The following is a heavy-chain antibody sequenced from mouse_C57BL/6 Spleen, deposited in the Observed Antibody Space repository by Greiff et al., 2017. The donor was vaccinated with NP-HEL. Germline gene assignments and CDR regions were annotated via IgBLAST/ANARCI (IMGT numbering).Heavy chain of an antibody. CDR1: GYAFSSSW. D-gene: IGHD2-2*01. Sequence: QVQLQQSGPELVKPGASVKISCKASGYAFSSSWMNWVKQRPGKGLEWIGRIYPGDGDTNYNGKFKGKATLTADKSSSTAYMQLSSLTSEDSAVYFCARPATMVTTSYFDYWGQGTTLTVSS. J-gene: IGHJ2*01. V-gene: IGHV1-82*01. CDR2: IYPGDGDT. CDR3: ARPATMVTTSYFDY.